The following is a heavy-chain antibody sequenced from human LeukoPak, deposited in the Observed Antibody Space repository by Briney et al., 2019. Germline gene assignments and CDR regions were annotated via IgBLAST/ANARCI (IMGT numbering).Heavy chain of an antibody. V-gene: IGHV4-31*03. D-gene: IGHD3-22*01. Sequence: SETLSLTCTVSGGSISSSSYYWSWIRQHPGKGLEWIGYIYYSGSTYYNPSLKSRVTISVDTSKNQFSLKLSSVTAADTAVYYCARVRNYYDSTLGYFDYWGQGTLVTVSS. CDR2: IYYSGST. J-gene: IGHJ4*02. CDR1: GGSISSSSYY. CDR3: ARVRNYYDSTLGYFDY.